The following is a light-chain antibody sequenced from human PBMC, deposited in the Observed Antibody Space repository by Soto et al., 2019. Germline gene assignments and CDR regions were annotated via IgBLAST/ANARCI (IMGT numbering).Light chain of an antibody. Sequence: ETVMTQSPATLSVSPGERATLSCRASQSVSNNLAWYQQKPGQAPRLLIYGASTRATGIPARFSGSGSETDFTLTISSLQSEDFAVYYCQQYNTWPLTFGAGTKVDIK. J-gene: IGKJ4*01. V-gene: IGKV3-15*01. CDR2: GAS. CDR1: QSVSNN. CDR3: QQYNTWPLT.